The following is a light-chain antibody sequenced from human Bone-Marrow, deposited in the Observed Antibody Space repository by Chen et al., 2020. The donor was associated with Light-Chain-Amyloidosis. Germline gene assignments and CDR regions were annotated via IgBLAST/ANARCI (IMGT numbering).Light chain of an antibody. Sequence: YVPTQPHSVRVAPGKPAKITCGGSDIGTKSVPWYQQKPGQAPVLVASDENDRTSGVPERFSGSNSGAPAPLPIPRVEAGDEADYYCQVWHGRTVHKVFDGGTKLTVL. CDR1: DIGTKS. J-gene: IGLJ2*01. CDR2: DEN. CDR3: QVWHGRTVHKV. V-gene: IGLV3-21*03.